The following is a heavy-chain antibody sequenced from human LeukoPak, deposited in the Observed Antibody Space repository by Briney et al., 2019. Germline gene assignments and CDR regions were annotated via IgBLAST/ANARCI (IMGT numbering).Heavy chain of an antibody. Sequence: ASVKVSCKASGYTFTGYYMHWVRQAPGQGLEWMGWINPNSGATDFAQEFQGRVTLTRDTSISTAYMELSSLRSDDTAVYYCARALGDYWYFDLWGRGTLVTVS. V-gene: IGHV1-2*02. CDR3: ARALGDYWYFDL. CDR1: GYTFTGYY. J-gene: IGHJ2*01. D-gene: IGHD2-21*01. CDR2: INPNSGAT.